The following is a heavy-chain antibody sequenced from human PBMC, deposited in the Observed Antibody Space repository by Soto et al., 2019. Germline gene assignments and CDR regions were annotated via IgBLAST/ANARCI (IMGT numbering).Heavy chain of an antibody. Sequence: GGSLRLSCAASGFTFSDYYMSWIRQAPGKGLEWVSYISSSGGTIYYADSVKGRFTISRDNAKNSLYLQMNSLRAEDTAVYYCAREGRDIVVVPAAPPHYMDVWGKGTTVTVSS. CDR1: GFTFSDYY. J-gene: IGHJ6*03. V-gene: IGHV3-11*01. CDR2: ISSSGGTI. CDR3: AREGRDIVVVPAAPPHYMDV. D-gene: IGHD2-2*01.